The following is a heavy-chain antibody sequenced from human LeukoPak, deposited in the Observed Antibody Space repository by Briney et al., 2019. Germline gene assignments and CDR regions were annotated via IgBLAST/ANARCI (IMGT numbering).Heavy chain of an antibody. V-gene: IGHV1-46*03. D-gene: IGHD3-22*01. J-gene: IGHJ4*02. CDR1: GYTFTSYY. Sequence: GASVKVSCEASGYTFTSYYMHWVRQAPGQGLEWMGIINPSGGSTSYAQKFQGRVTMTRDTSTSTVYMELSSLRSEDTAVYYCARDASRSGSGYYTQTAPDNDYWGQGTLVTVSS. CDR2: INPSGGST. CDR3: ARDASRSGSGYYTQTAPDNDY.